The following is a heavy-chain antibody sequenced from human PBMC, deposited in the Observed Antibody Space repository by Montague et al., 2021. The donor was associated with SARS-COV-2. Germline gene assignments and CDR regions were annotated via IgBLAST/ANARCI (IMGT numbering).Heavy chain of an antibody. V-gene: IGHV4-59*11. CDR1: GGSISGHY. CDR3: ARNGGAAVPGLLLGMDI. D-gene: IGHD6-19*01. Sequence: SETLSLTCIVSGGSISGHYWSWVRQTPEKGLEWIGYIYYLGTTNYNPSLTTRVPFSVDTSKNQLSLMLTSVTAADTGVYYCARNGGAAVPGLLLGMDIWGQGTTVTVSS. CDR2: IYYLGTT. J-gene: IGHJ6*02.